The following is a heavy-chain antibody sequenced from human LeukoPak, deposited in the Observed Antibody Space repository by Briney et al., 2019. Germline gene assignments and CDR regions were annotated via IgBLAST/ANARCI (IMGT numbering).Heavy chain of an antibody. CDR1: GGSFSGYY. CDR2: INHSGST. J-gene: IGHJ4*02. V-gene: IGHV4-34*01. D-gene: IGHD3-10*01. CDR3: ARQGRGAMVRLFDY. Sequence: PSETLSLTCAVYGGSFSGYYWTWIRQPPGKGLEWIGEINHSGSTNYNPSLKSRVTISVDTSKNQFSLKLSSVTAADTAVYYCARQGRGAMVRLFDYWGQGTLVTVSS.